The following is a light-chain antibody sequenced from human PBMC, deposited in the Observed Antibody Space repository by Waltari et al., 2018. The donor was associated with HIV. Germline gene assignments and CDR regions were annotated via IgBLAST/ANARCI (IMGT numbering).Light chain of an antibody. V-gene: IGKV3-15*01. Sequence: EIVMTQSPATLSVSPGERATLSCRASQSVSSNVAWYQQKPGQAPRLLIYGASTWATGVPARFSGSGSGTEFTLTISSLQSEDFAVYYCQQYSNRPPRTFGQGTKVEVK. CDR2: GAS. CDR3: QQYSNRPPRT. CDR1: QSVSSN. J-gene: IGKJ1*01.